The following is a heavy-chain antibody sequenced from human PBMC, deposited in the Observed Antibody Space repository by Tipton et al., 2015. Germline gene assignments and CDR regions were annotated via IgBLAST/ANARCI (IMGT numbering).Heavy chain of an antibody. CDR3: AKPPGLDRYAFDV. V-gene: IGHV3-11*01. Sequence: GSLRLSCAASGFTFSDYYMNWIRQAPGKGLEWVSCISSSGSTLYYADSVKGRFTISRDNSKNTLYLQMNSLRAEDTAVYYCAKPPGLDRYAFDVWGQGTMVTVSS. J-gene: IGHJ3*01. D-gene: IGHD3/OR15-3a*01. CDR1: GFTFSDYY. CDR2: ISSSGSTL.